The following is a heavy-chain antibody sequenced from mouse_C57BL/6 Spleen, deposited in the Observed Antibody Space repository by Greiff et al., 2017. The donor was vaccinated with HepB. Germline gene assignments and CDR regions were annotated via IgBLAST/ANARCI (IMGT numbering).Heavy chain of an antibody. CDR1: GYAFSSSW. D-gene: IGHD2-3*01. CDR2: IYPGDGDT. CDR3: AIIYDGYYEDALDY. V-gene: IGHV1-82*01. Sequence: VQGVESGPELVKPGASVKISCKASGYAFSSSWMNWVKQRPGKGLEWIGRIYPGDGDTNYNGKFKGKATLTADKSSSTAYMQLSSLTSEDSAVYFCAIIYDGYYEDALDYWGQGTTLTVSS. J-gene: IGHJ2*01.